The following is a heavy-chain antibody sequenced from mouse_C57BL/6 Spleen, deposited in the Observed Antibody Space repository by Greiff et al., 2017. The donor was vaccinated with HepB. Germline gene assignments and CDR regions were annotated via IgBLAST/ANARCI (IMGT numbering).Heavy chain of an antibody. D-gene: IGHD2-3*01. CDR3: AREGYDQPTNYFDY. CDR1: GYTFTSYW. J-gene: IGHJ2*01. Sequence: QVQLQQPGAELVKPGASVKMSCKASGYTFTSYWITWVKQRPGQGLEWIGDIYPGSGSTNYNEKFKSKATMTVDTSSSTAYIQLSSLTSEDSAVYYCAREGYDQPTNYFDYWGQGTTLTVSS. V-gene: IGHV1-55*01. CDR2: IYPGSGST.